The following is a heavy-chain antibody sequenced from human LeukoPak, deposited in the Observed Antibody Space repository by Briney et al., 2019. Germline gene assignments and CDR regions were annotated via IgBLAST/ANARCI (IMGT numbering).Heavy chain of an antibody. V-gene: IGHV3-11*03. D-gene: IGHD3-10*01. J-gene: IGHJ4*02. CDR2: ISSGSSYT. CDR3: ARSGSLPQIDY. Sequence: PGGSLRLSCAASGFTFSDYYMSWIRQAPGKGLEWVSYISSGSSYTNYADSVKGRFTISRDNAKNSLYLQMNSLRAEDTAVYYCARSGSLPQIDYWGQGTLVTVSS. CDR1: GFTFSDYY.